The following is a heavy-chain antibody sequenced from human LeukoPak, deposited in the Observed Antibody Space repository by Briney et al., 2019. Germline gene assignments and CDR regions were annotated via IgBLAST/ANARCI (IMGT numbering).Heavy chain of an antibody. CDR1: GGSFSGYY. V-gene: IGHV4-34*01. D-gene: IGHD5-24*01. CDR3: ARESLTWLQSRTSWFDP. J-gene: IGHJ5*02. Sequence: PSETLSLTCAVYGGSFSGYYWSWIRQPPGKGLEWIGGINHSGSTYYNPSLKSRVTISVDTSKNQFSLKLSSVTAADTAVYYCARESLTWLQSRTSWFDPWGQGTLVTVSS. CDR2: INHSGST.